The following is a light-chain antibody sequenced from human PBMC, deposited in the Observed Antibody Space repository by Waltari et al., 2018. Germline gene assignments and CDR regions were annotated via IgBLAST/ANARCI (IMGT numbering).Light chain of an antibody. V-gene: IGKV1-5*01. Sequence: IQMTQSPSTLSASVGDRVTITCRASHTITNWLAWYQQKPGKAPNVLIYDASTLESGFPSRFSGSGSGTEFTLTINSLQPDDFATYYCQHYNSFSHIYTFGQGTKLEI. J-gene: IGKJ2*01. CDR3: QHYNSFSHIYT. CDR1: HTITNW. CDR2: DAS.